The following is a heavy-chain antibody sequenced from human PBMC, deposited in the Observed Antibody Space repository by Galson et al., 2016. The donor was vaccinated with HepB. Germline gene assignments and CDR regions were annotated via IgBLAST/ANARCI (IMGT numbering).Heavy chain of an antibody. J-gene: IGHJ5*02. V-gene: IGHV4-61*01. D-gene: IGHD6-19*01. CDR2: VYYSGST. CDR3: ARVIGVAVTGAGYWFDP. CDR1: GGSVSSSSYH. Sequence: ETLSLPCTVSGGSVSSSSYHWSWIRQPPGKGLEWIGYVYYSGSTKNNPSLKSRVAISVDTSKNQFSLKLTSVTAADPAVYYCARVIGVAVTGAGYWFDPWGQGTLVTVSS.